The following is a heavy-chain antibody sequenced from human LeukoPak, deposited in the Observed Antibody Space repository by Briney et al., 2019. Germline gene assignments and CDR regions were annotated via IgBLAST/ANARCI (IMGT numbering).Heavy chain of an antibody. CDR1: GGTFSSYT. Sequence: GASVKVSCKASGGTFSSYTISWVRQAPGQGLEWMGWINPNSGGTNYAQKFQGRVTMTRDTSISTAYMELSRLRSDDTAVYYCARVPPWYYGMDVWGQGTTVTVSS. J-gene: IGHJ6*02. CDR3: ARVPPWYYGMDV. CDR2: INPNSGGT. V-gene: IGHV1-2*02.